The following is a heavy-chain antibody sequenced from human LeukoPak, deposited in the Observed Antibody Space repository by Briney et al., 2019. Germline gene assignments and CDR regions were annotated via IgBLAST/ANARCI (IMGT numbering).Heavy chain of an antibody. D-gene: IGHD3-16*01. CDR2: IKQEGSDK. CDR3: ARDRDDQVWGSYPPHWFDR. CDR1: GFTFSSYW. V-gene: IGHV3-7*01. J-gene: IGHJ5*02. Sequence: GGSLRLSCAAAGFTFSSYWISWVRQAAGKGREWVANIKQEGSDKYYVDSVKGRFTISRDNAKNALYLQMNSLRAEDTAVYYCARDRDDQVWGSYPPHWFDRWGEGSLVTVSS.